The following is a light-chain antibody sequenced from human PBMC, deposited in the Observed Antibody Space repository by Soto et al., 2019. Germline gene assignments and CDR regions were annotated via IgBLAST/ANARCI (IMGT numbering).Light chain of an antibody. CDR2: WAS. Sequence: ARATSSSKSVLWVVYSSNNENYLAWYQQKPGHPPKLLIYWASKREAGVPARFSGSGSGTDFTLTISSLQTEDVAVYYCQQYGRSPSTFGQGTKVDIK. V-gene: IGKV4-1*01. CDR1: LWVVYSSNNENY. CDR3: QQYGRSPST. J-gene: IGKJ1*01.